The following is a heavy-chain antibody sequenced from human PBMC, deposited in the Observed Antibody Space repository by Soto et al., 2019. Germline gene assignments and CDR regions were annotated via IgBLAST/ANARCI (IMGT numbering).Heavy chain of an antibody. V-gene: IGHV3-33*01. D-gene: IGHD3-10*01. Sequence: QVQLVESGGGVVQPERSLTLSCAASGFTFSSYGMHWVRQAPGKGLEWVAVIWHDGMNKYYADSVRGRFTISRDNSKNTLYLQMNSLRAEDTAVYYCARVRGSDDPIDYWGQGTLVTVSS. CDR1: GFTFSSYG. CDR2: IWHDGMNK. J-gene: IGHJ4*02. CDR3: ARVRGSDDPIDY.